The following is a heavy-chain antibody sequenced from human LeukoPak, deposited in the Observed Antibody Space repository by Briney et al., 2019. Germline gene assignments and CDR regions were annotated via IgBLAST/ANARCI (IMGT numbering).Heavy chain of an antibody. CDR3: ARDSGGGYYYDSSGYYAEYFQH. CDR1: GYTFTGYY. V-gene: IGHV1-2*02. J-gene: IGHJ1*01. D-gene: IGHD3-22*01. Sequence: RWASVKVSCKASGYTFTGYYMHWVRQAPGQGLEWMAWINPNSGGTNYAQKFQGRVTMTRDTSISTAYMELSRLRSDDTAVYYCARDSGGGYYYDSSGYYAEYFQHWGQGTLVTVSS. CDR2: INPNSGGT.